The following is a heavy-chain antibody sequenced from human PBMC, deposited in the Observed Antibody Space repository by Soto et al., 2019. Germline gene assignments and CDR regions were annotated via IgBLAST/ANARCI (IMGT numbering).Heavy chain of an antibody. CDR3: AISEYSSSSPLDY. J-gene: IGHJ4*02. V-gene: IGHV5-10-1*01. Sequence: GESLKISCKGSGYSFTSYWISWVRQMPGKGLEWTGRIDPSDSYTNYSPSLQGRVTISADKSISTAYLQWSSLKASDTAMYYCAISEYSSSSPLDYWGQGTLVTVSS. CDR2: IDPSDSYT. D-gene: IGHD6-6*01. CDR1: GYSFTSYW.